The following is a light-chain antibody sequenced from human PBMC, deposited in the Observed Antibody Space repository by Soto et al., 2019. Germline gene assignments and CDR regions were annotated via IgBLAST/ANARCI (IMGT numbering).Light chain of an antibody. Sequence: EILMTQSPATLSVSPGEGATLSCRASQRVSTKLAWYQQKPGQAPRLLIFDASTRATGIPARFSGSGSGTEFTLTFSSLQSEDFAVYYCQQYNNWFSITFGQGTRLEIK. V-gene: IGKV3-15*01. CDR2: DAS. CDR1: QRVSTK. J-gene: IGKJ5*01. CDR3: QQYNNWFSIT.